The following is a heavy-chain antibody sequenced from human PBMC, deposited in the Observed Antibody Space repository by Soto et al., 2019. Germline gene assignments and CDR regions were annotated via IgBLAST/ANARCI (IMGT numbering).Heavy chain of an antibody. CDR1: GFTFDDYG. D-gene: IGHD4-17*01. V-gene: IGHV3-20*04. Sequence: EVQLVESGGGVVRPGGSLRLSCAASGFTFDDYGMSWVRQAPGKGLEWVSGINWNGGSTGYADYVKGRFTISRDNAKNSLYLQMNSLRAGDTVLYYCARFACGDYVAGVFMDVWGQGTTVTGSS. CDR2: INWNGGST. CDR3: ARFACGDYVAGVFMDV. J-gene: IGHJ6*02.